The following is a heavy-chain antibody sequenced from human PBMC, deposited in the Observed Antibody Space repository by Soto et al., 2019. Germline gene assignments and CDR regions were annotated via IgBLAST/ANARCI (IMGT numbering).Heavy chain of an antibody. V-gene: IGHV4-34*01. CDR3: ARGRGREYYYYYYGMDV. D-gene: IGHD3-16*01. J-gene: IGHJ6*02. Sequence: PSETLSLTCAVYGGSFSGYYWSWIRQPPGKGLEWIGEINHSGSTNYNPSLKSRVTISVDTSKNQFSLKLSSVTAADTAVYYCARGRGREYYYYYYGMDVWGQGTTVT. CDR2: INHSGST. CDR1: GGSFSGYY.